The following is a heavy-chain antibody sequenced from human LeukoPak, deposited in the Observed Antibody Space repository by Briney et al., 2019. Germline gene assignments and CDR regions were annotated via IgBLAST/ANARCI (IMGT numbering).Heavy chain of an antibody. D-gene: IGHD2-21*02. V-gene: IGHV3-23*01. J-gene: IGHJ4*02. Sequence: PGGSLRLSCAASGFTFSSYAMSWVRQAPGKGLEWVSAISGSGAGTYYADSVKGRFTISRDNSKNTLYLQMNSLRAEDTAVYYCAKDIEAWCGGDCYSQANFWGQGTLVTVSS. CDR2: ISGSGAGT. CDR3: AKDIEAWCGGDCYSQANF. CDR1: GFTFSSYA.